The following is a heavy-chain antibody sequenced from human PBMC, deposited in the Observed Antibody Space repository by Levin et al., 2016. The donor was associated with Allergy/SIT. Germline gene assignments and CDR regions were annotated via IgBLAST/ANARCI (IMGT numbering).Heavy chain of an antibody. Sequence: GESLKISCEASGFTFSNSWMSWVRQAPGKGLDWVANINQGGSGEFYMDSVRGRFTISRDNAKNSLYLQMNNLRAEDTAMYYCARVFCIPGHCFYDYWGQGTLVTVSS. V-gene: IGHV3-7*05. CDR2: INQGGSGE. J-gene: IGHJ4*02. CDR1: GFTFSNSW. D-gene: IGHD2-21*02. CDR3: ARVFCIPGHCFYDY.